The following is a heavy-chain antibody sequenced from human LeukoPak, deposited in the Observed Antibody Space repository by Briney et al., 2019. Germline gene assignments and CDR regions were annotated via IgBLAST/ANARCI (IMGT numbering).Heavy chain of an antibody. CDR1: GYSFTSYW. V-gene: IGHV5-10-1*01. D-gene: IGHD2-2*01. CDR3: AILVVPAAWTNYYYYYDMDV. Sequence: GESLRFSCKGSGYSFTSYWISWVRQMPGKGLEWMGRIDPSDSYTNYSPSFQGHVTISADKSISTAYLQWSSLKASDTAMYYCAILVVPAAWTNYYYYYDMDVWGKGTTVTVSS. J-gene: IGHJ6*04. CDR2: IDPSDSYT.